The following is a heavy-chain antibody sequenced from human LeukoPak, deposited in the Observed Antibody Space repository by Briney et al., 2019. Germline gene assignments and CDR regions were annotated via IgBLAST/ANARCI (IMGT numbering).Heavy chain of an antibody. CDR1: GFTFSDFN. CDR2: LWSGGGNE. V-gene: IGHV3-33*01. J-gene: IGHJ4*02. D-gene: IGHD1-1*01. CDR3: ARDQYWNPDS. Sequence: GGSLRLSCAASGFTFSDFNMHWVRQAPSKGLEWVAFLWSGGGNECYADSVKGRFTISRDNSKNTLYLQMTSLRAEDTAVYYCARDQYWNPDSWGQGTLVTVSS.